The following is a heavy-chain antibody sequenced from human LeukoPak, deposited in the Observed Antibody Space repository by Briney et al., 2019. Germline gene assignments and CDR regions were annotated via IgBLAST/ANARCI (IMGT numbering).Heavy chain of an antibody. V-gene: IGHV4-59*01. Sequence: SETLSLTCTVSGGSISSYYWSWIRQPPGKGLDWIGYIYYSGSTNYNPSLKSRVTISVDTSKNQFSLKLSSVTAADTAVYYCARDRDYDSWSGPILWGQGTTVTVSS. CDR3: ARDRDYDSWSGPIL. CDR1: GGSISSYY. J-gene: IGHJ6*02. D-gene: IGHD3-3*01. CDR2: IYYSGST.